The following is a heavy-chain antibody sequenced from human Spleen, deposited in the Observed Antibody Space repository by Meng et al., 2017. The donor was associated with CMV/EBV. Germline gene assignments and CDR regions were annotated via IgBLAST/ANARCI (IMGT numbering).Heavy chain of an antibody. J-gene: IGHJ6*02. CDR3: ASGDYEILTGLHYYGIDV. D-gene: IGHD3-9*01. Sequence: ASVKVSCKASGYTYNSYDIKWVRQATGQGLEWVGWMNPNSGNTGHAQKFQGRVTITRNTSISTAYMALSSLSSEDTAVYYCASGDYEILTGLHYYGIDVWGQGTTVTVSS. CDR1: GYTYNSYD. V-gene: IGHV1-8*03. CDR2: MNPNSGNT.